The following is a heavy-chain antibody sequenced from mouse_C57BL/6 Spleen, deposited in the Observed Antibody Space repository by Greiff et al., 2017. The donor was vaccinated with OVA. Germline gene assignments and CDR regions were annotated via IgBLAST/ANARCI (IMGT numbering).Heavy chain of an antibody. Sequence: QVQLQQPGAELVRPGSSVKLSCKASGYTFTSYWMHWVQQRPIQGLEWIGNIDPSDSETHYNQKFKDKATLTVDKSSSTAYMQLSSLTSEDSAVYYCARTITTVVEGFYAMDYWGQGTSVTVSS. D-gene: IGHD1-1*01. V-gene: IGHV1-52*01. J-gene: IGHJ4*01. CDR1: GYTFTSYW. CDR2: IDPSDSET. CDR3: ARTITTVVEGFYAMDY.